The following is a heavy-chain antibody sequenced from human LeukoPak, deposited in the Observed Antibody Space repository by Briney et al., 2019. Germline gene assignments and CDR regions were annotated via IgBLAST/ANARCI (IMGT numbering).Heavy chain of an antibody. CDR3: ATAAAGPWGFDY. V-gene: IGHV1-69*04. CDR1: GGTFSSYA. CDR2: IIPILGIA. D-gene: IGHD6-13*01. Sequence: PVKVSCKASGGTFSSYAISWVRQAPGQGLEWMGRIIPILGIANYAQKFQGRVTITADKSTSTAYMELSSLRSEDTAVYYCATAAAGPWGFDYWGQGTLVTVSS. J-gene: IGHJ4*02.